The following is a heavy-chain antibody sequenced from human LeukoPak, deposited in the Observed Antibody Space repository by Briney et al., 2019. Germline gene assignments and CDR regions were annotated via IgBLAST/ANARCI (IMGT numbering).Heavy chain of an antibody. Sequence: ASVKVSCKASGYTITNNWMHWVRQAPGQGLEWMGVTNPSGTGTSYAQKFQDRITMSRDTSTSTVYMELSSLRSEDTAFYYCATDHSMANTAWWFDPWGQGTLVTVSS. CDR3: ATDHSMANTAWWFDP. J-gene: IGHJ5*02. D-gene: IGHD5-24*01. CDR1: GYTITNNW. CDR2: TNPSGTGT. V-gene: IGHV1-46*03.